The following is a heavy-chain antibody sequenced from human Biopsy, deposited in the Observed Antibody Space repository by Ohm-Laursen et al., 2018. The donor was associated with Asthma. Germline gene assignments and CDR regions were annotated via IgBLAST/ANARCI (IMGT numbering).Heavy chain of an antibody. J-gene: IGHJ4*02. CDR3: TRDPEY. Sequence: SSVKVSCKTSGYTFSSYTLSWVRQAPGQGLEYLGWISGYNGNTLYVEKFQGRVSMTTDTSAHTAFLELRSLTSDDTAVYYCTRDPEYWGQGTLVTVSS. V-gene: IGHV1-18*04. CDR1: GYTFSSYT. CDR2: ISGYNGNT.